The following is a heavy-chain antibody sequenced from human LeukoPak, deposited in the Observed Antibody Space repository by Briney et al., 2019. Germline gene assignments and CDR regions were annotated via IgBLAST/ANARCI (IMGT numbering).Heavy chain of an antibody. Sequence: GGSLRLSCAASGFTFSNYEMNWVRQAPGKGLEWVSYISSSGSSIYYADSVKGRFTISRDNAKNSLYLQLNSLRAEHTAVFYSARMERSNYGFDCWGRGTLVTVSS. CDR1: GFTFSNYE. CDR2: ISSSGSSI. J-gene: IGHJ4*02. V-gene: IGHV3-48*03. CDR3: ARMERSNYGFDC. D-gene: IGHD5-18*01.